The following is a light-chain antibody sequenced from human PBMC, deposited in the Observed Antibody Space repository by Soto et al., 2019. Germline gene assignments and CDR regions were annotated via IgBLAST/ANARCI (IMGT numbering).Light chain of an antibody. CDR2: EVS. CDR1: SSDVGGYNY. J-gene: IGLJ2*01. V-gene: IGLV2-8*01. Sequence: QSALTQAPCASGCPGQSVTISCTGTSSDVGGYNYVSWYQQHPGKAPKLMIYEVSKRPSGVPDRFSGSKSGNTASLTVSGLQAEDEADYYCSSYAGSNNVVFGGGTKVTVL. CDR3: SSYAGSNNVV.